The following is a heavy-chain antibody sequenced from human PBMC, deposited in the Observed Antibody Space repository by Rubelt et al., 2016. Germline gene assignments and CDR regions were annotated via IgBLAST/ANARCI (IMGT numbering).Heavy chain of an antibody. V-gene: IGHV3-23*04. Sequence: VQLVESGGGVVQPGRSLRLSCAASGFTFSSSAMSWVRKAPGKGLEWVSVISGSSGGTYYADSVNGRFTISRDNSKNTLDLQMKRLRAEDTASYYCAKDFPPKTASDYWGQGTLVTVSS. CDR1: GFTFSSSA. J-gene: IGHJ4*02. CDR3: AKDFPPKTASDY. D-gene: IGHD5-18*01. CDR2: ISGSSGGT.